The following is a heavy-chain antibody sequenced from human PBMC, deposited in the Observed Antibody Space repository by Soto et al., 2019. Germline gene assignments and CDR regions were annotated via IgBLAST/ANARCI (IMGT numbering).Heavy chain of an antibody. CDR3: TRVRRPPKFGEYDY. CDR1: GFTFGDYA. Sequence: EVQLVESGGGLVQPGRSLRLSCTASGFTFGDYAMSWVRQAPGKGLEWVGFIRSKAYGGTTEYAASVKGRFTISRDDSKSIAYLQMNSLKTEDTAVYYCTRVRRPPKFGEYDYWGQGTLVTVSS. D-gene: IGHD3-10*01. V-gene: IGHV3-49*04. J-gene: IGHJ4*02. CDR2: IRSKAYGGTT.